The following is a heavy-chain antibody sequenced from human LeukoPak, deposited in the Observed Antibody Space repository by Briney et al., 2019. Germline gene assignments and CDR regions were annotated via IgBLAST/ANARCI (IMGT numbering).Heavy chain of an antibody. Sequence: GGSLRLSCAASGFTFGNYEMNCVRQAPGKGLEWVSYISSSGGTRYYADSVKGRFTISRDNAKNSLYLQMNSLRAEDTAVYYCARRQTYYYGSGSYMGLDYWGQGTLVTVSS. CDR2: ISSSGGTR. V-gene: IGHV3-48*03. J-gene: IGHJ4*02. D-gene: IGHD3-10*01. CDR3: ARRQTYYYGSGSYMGLDY. CDR1: GFTFGNYE.